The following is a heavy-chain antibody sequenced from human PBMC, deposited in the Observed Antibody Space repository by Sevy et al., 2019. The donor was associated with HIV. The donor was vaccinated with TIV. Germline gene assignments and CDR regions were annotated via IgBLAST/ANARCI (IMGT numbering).Heavy chain of an antibody. V-gene: IGHV3-33*01. J-gene: IGHJ4*02. CDR1: GFTFSTYD. D-gene: IGHD5-18*01. CDR3: ARGVIVDTALVTHFDH. CDR2: IWFDGSNT. Sequence: GGSLRLSCAASGFTFSTYDMHWVRQAPGKGLEWVAVIWFDGSNTYYADSVKGRFTISRDIAKNTLYLQMNSLRAEDTAVYYCARGVIVDTALVTHFDHWGQGTLVTVSS.